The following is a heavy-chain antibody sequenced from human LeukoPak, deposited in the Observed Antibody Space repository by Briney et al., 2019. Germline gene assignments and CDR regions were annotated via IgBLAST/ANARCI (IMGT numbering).Heavy chain of an antibody. D-gene: IGHD3-22*01. CDR1: GYTFTSYG. Sequence: GASVKVSCKASGYTFTSYGISWVRQAPGQGLEWMGWISAYNGNTNYAQKLQGRVTMTTDTSTSTAYMELRSLRSDDTAVYYCARVSLSGPASYYYDSSGTFDYWGQGTLVTVSS. V-gene: IGHV1-18*01. J-gene: IGHJ4*02. CDR2: ISAYNGNT. CDR3: ARVSLSGPASYYYDSSGTFDY.